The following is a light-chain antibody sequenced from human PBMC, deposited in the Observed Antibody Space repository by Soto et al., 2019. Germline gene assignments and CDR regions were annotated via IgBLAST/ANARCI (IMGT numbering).Light chain of an antibody. CDR2: DVS. V-gene: IGLV2-14*01. Sequence: QSALTQPASVSGSPGQSITISCTGTSSDCGVYNYVSWYQQHPGKAPKLMIYDVSNRPSGVSNRVSGSRSGNTASLTISGLQAEDEADYYCSSYTSSSTLVFGTGTKVTVL. CDR3: SSYTSSSTLV. CDR1: SSDCGVYNY. J-gene: IGLJ1*01.